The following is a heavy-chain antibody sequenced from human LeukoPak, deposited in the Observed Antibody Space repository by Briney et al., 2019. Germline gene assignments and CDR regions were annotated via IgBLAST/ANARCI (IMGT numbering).Heavy chain of an antibody. CDR2: ISSSGSTI. D-gene: IGHD1-26*01. CDR3: AKGPSGSYYFRSFGY. V-gene: IGHV3-11*04. Sequence: PGGSLRLSCAASGFTFSDYYMSWIRQAPGKGLEWVSYISSSGSTIYYADSVKGRFTISRDNAKNSLYLQMNSLRAEDTAVYYCAKGPSGSYYFRSFGYWGQGTLVTVSS. CDR1: GFTFSDYY. J-gene: IGHJ4*02.